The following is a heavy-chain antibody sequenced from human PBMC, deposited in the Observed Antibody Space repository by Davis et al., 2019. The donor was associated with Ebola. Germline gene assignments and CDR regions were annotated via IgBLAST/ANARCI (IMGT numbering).Heavy chain of an antibody. CDR3: ARGDYSDIDY. Sequence: ASVKVSCKASGYTFTGYFIHWVRQAPGQGLEWMGWINPNSGDTRYAQRFQGKVTLTRDTSITTGYMELSRLRSDDTAMYYCARGDYSDIDYWGQGTLVTVSS. CDR2: INPNSGDT. D-gene: IGHD4-17*01. J-gene: IGHJ4*02. V-gene: IGHV1-2*02. CDR1: GYTFTGYF.